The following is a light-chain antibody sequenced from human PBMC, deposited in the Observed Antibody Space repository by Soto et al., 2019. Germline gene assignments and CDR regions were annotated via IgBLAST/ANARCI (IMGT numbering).Light chain of an antibody. J-gene: IGKJ1*01. Sequence: EIGLSQSPATLSLSTGERATLSCRASQSVSSYLAWYQQKPGQAPRLLIYGASSRATGIPDRFSGSGSGTDFTLTISSLQAEDVAVYYCQQYYSTPLTFGQGTKVDI. CDR1: QSVSSY. CDR2: GAS. CDR3: QQYYSTPLT. V-gene: IGKV3-11*01.